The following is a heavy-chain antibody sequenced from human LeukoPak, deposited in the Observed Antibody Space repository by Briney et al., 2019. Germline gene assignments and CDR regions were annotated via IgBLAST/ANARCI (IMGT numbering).Heavy chain of an antibody. J-gene: IGHJ4*02. CDR1: GFTFNSYG. CDR2: ISYDGSNK. V-gene: IGHV3-30*03. D-gene: IGHD4-17*01. Sequence: GRSLRLSCAASGFTFNSYGMHWVRQAPGKGLEWVAVISYDGSNKYYADSVKGRFTIPRDNSKNTLYLQMNSLRAEDTAVYYCAPARDDYGDFVDYWGQGTLVTVSS. CDR3: APARDDYGDFVDY.